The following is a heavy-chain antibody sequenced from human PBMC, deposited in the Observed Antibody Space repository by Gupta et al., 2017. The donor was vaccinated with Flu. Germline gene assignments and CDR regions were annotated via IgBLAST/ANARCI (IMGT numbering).Heavy chain of an antibody. D-gene: IGHD3-10*01. CDR1: GGSISSSSYY. CDR3: ARHALRLWFGGNGQGGATWFDP. V-gene: IGHV4-39*01. Sequence: QLQLQESGPGLVKPSETLSLTCTVSGGSISSSSYYWGWIRQPPGKGLEWIGSIYYSGSTYYNPSLKSRVTISVDTSKNQFSLKLSSVTAADTAVYYCARHALRLWFGGNGQGGATWFDPWGQGTLVTVSS. J-gene: IGHJ5*02. CDR2: IYYSGST.